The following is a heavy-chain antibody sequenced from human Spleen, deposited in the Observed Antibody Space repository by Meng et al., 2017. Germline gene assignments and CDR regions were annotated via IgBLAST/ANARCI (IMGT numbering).Heavy chain of an antibody. D-gene: IGHD6-13*01. CDR1: GYTFTAYW. V-gene: IGHV1-2*06. CDR3: VRDEDISASGKLFGDY. J-gene: IGHJ4*02. Sequence: QGELVQSGPGVKKPGASVKVSCKPSGYTFTAYWIHWVRQVPGQGLEWLGRIDPNTGGTQFAQKFLGRVTMTRDTSISTAYMELSRLRFDDTAVFYCVRDEDISASGKLFGDYWGRGTLVTVSS. CDR2: IDPNTGGT.